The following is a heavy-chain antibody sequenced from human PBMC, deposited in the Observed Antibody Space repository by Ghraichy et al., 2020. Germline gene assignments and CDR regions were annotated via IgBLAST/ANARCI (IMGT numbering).Heavy chain of an antibody. J-gene: IGHJ4*02. Sequence: SETLSLTCTVSGAPITTYFWAWIRQPAGKGLEWVGRIFGGDGTTTYNPSLKGRVTLSLDASTSQFSLTLMSVTAADTAIYYGAREIPGFDHWGQGTLVSVSS. CDR1: GAPITTYF. CDR3: AREIPGFDH. D-gene: IGHD2-21*01. CDR2: IFGGDGTT. V-gene: IGHV4-4*07.